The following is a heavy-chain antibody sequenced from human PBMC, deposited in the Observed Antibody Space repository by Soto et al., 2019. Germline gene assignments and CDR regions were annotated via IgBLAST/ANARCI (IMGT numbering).Heavy chain of an antibody. V-gene: IGHV4-59*01. CDR3: GRAHRDLQQLVHYYYSMDV. D-gene: IGHD6-13*01. CDR1: GGSISSYY. Sequence: SETLSLTCTVSGGSISSYYWSWIRQPPGKGLEWIGYISYSGSTIYNPSLKSRVTISVDTSKNQFSLKLNSVTAADTAVYYCGRAHRDLQQLVHYYYSMDVWGQGTTVTVSS. CDR2: ISYSGST. J-gene: IGHJ6*02.